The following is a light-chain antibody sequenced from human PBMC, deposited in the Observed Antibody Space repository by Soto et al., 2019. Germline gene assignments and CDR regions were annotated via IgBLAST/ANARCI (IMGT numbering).Light chain of an antibody. CDR1: SSDVGGYDY. CDR2: EVT. J-gene: IGLJ2*01. Sequence: QSVLTQPPSASGSPGQSVTISCTGTSSDVGGYDYVSWYQQHPGKAPKLMIYEVTKRPSGVPDRFSGSKSGNTASLTVSGLQAEDEADYYCQSFDSSHVVFGGGTKLTVL. V-gene: IGLV2-8*01. CDR3: QSFDSSHVV.